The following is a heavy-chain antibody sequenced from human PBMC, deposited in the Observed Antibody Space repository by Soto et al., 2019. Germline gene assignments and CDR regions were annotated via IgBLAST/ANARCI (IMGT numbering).Heavy chain of an antibody. CDR2: ISAYNGNT. V-gene: IGHV1-18*01. CDR1: GYTFTSYG. Sequence: ASVKVSCKASGYTFTSYGISWVRQAPGQGLEWMGWISAYNGNTNYAQKLQGRVTMTTDTSTSTAYMELRSLRSDDTAVYYCASVRGYYDSSGYLGGFDYWGQGTPVTVSS. D-gene: IGHD3-22*01. J-gene: IGHJ4*02. CDR3: ASVRGYYDSSGYLGGFDY.